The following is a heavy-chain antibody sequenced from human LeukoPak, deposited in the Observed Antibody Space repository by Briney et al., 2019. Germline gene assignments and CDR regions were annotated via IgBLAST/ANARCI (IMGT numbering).Heavy chain of an antibody. D-gene: IGHD3/OR15-3a*01. Sequence: SETLSFKYPLDRKTLYRNSAARNLVSESPTKGLEWLGRTYYRSKWYNDYAVSVKSRITINPDTSKNQFSLQLNSVTPEDTAVYYCAREVVDLDYYYGMDVWGQGTTVTVSS. CDR3: AREVVDLDYYYGMDV. V-gene: IGHV6-1*01. CDR2: TYYRSKWYN. CDR1: RKTLYRNSAA. J-gene: IGHJ6*02.